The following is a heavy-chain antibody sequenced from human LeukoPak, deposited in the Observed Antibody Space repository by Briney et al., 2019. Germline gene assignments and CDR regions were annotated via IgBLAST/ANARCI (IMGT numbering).Heavy chain of an antibody. Sequence: GGSLRLSCAASGFTFSSYSMNWVRQAPGKGLEWVSSISSSSSYIYYADSVKGRFTISRDNAKNSLYLQMNSLGAEDTAVYYCARDGGYYYDSSTDYWGQGTLVTVSS. CDR3: ARDGGYYYDSSTDY. CDR2: ISSSSSYI. CDR1: GFTFSSYS. D-gene: IGHD3-22*01. J-gene: IGHJ4*02. V-gene: IGHV3-21*01.